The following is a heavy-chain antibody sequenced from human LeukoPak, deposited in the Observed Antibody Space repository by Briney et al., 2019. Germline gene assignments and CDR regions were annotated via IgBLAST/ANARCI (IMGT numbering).Heavy chain of an antibody. CDR2: MNPNSGNT. CDR3: ARGIYGDYGADYYYYYMDV. D-gene: IGHD4-17*01. V-gene: IGHV1-8*01. Sequence: ASVKVSCKASGYTFTSYDINWVRQATGQGLEWMGWMNPNSGNTGYARKFQGRVTMTRNTSISTAYMELSSLRSEDTAVYYCARGIYGDYGADYYYYYMDVWGKGTTVTVSS. CDR1: GYTFTSYD. J-gene: IGHJ6*03.